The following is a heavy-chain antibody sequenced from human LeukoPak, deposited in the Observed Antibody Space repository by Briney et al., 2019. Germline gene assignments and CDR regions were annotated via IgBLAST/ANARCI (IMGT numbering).Heavy chain of an antibody. V-gene: IGHV4-34*01. CDR2: GSESGGT. CDR3: ARHQTPDYDYVWGSYRYTRESEYYFDY. D-gene: IGHD3-16*02. J-gene: IGHJ4*02. CDR1: GGSLNGHY. Sequence: PSETLSLTCAVYGGSLNGHYWSWIRQPPGKGLEWIGEGSESGGTKFNPSLKSRVTISADTSKNQFSLKVKSVTAADTAVYYCARHQTPDYDYVWGSYRYTRESEYYFDYWGQGTLVTVSS.